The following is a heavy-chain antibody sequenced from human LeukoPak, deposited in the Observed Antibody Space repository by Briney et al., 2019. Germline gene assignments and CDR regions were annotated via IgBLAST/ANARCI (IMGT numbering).Heavy chain of an antibody. CDR3: ARTPRGPSPDY. J-gene: IGHJ4*02. CDR1: GFTFNSYW. CDR2: IKQDGSER. D-gene: IGHD3-10*01. Sequence: PGGSLRLSCEASGFTFNSYWMTWVRQAPGKGLEWVANIKQDGSERYHAASVKARFTISRDNAKNSLYLQMNSLRAEDTAVYYCARTPRGPSPDYWGQGTLVTVSS. V-gene: IGHV3-7*03.